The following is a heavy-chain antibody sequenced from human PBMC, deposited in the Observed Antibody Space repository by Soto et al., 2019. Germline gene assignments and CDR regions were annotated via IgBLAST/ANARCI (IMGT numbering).Heavy chain of an antibody. CDR1: GDTFTSYA. D-gene: IGHD4-17*01. CDR3: ARADDYGDYPVGYSYYGMDV. Sequence: KVSCKASGDTFTSYAISWVRQAPGQGLEWMGGIIPIFGTANYAQKFQGRVTITADKSTSTAYMELSSLRSEDTAVYFCARADDYGDYPVGYSYYGMDVWGQGTTVTVSS. V-gene: IGHV1-69*06. CDR2: IIPIFGTA. J-gene: IGHJ6*02.